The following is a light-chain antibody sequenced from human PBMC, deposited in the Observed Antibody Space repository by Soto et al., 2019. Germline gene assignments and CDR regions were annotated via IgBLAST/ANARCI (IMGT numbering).Light chain of an antibody. CDR2: AAS. V-gene: IGKV1-39*01. CDR3: QQSYSTPRVT. Sequence: DIQMTQSPSSLSASVGDRVTITCRASQSISSYLNWYQQKPGKAPKLLIYAASSLQSGVPSRFSGSGSGTDFTLTISSLQPEDFATYYCQQSYSTPRVTFGQGTKVESK. CDR1: QSISSY. J-gene: IGKJ1*01.